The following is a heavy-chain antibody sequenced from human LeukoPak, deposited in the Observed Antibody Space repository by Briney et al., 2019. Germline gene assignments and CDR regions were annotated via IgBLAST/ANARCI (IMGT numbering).Heavy chain of an antibody. CDR3: ARDFDGDPTNYYYYYYMDV. V-gene: IGHV1-18*01. D-gene: IGHD4-17*01. CDR1: GYTFTSYG. J-gene: IGHJ6*03. Sequence: ASVKVSCKASGYTFTSYGISGVRQAPGQGLEWMGWISAYNGNTNYPQKLQGRVTMTTDTSTNTAYMELRSLRSDDTAVYYCARDFDGDPTNYYYYYYMDVWGQGTTVTVSS. CDR2: ISAYNGNT.